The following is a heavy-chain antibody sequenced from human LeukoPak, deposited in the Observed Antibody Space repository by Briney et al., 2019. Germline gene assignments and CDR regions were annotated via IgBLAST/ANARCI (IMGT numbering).Heavy chain of an antibody. J-gene: IGHJ3*02. D-gene: IGHD1-26*01. CDR2: ISYDGSNK. CDR1: GFTFSSYG. CDR3: ARLRGSYFTGAFDI. V-gene: IGHV3-30*03. Sequence: GGSLRLSCAASGFTFSSYGMHWVRQAPGKGLEWVAVISYDGSNKYYADSVKGRFTISRDNSKNTLYLQMGSLRAEDMAVYYCARLRGSYFTGAFDIWGQGTMVTVSS.